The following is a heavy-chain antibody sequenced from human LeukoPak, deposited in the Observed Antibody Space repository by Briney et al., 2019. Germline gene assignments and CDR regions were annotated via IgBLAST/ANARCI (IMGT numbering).Heavy chain of an antibody. J-gene: IGHJ3*02. CDR2: IIPIFGTA. V-gene: IGHV1-69*13. D-gene: IGHD4-17*01. Sequence: SVKVSCKASGGTFSSYAISWVRQAPGQGLEWMGGIIPIFGTANYAQKFQGRVTITADESTSTAYVELSSLRSEDTAVYYCARGEDYGDYKGAFDIWGQGTMVTVSS. CDR1: GGTFSSYA. CDR3: ARGEDYGDYKGAFDI.